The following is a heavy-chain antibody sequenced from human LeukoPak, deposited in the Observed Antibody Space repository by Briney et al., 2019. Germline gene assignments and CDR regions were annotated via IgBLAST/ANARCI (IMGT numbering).Heavy chain of an antibody. J-gene: IGHJ4*02. CDR3: ARDGTWFGELLYFDY. Sequence: GGSLRLSCAASGFTFDDYGMSWVRQAPGKGLEWVSGINWNGGSTGYADSVKGRFTISRDNAKNSLYLQMNSLRAEDTALYYCARDGTWFGELLYFDYWGQGTLVTVSS. CDR1: GFTFDDYG. CDR2: INWNGGST. D-gene: IGHD3-10*01. V-gene: IGHV3-20*04.